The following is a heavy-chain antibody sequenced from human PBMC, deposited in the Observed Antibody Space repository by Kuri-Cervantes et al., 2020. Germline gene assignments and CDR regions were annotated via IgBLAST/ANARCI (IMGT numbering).Heavy chain of an antibody. D-gene: IGHD5-24*01. Sequence: SETLSLTCTVSGGSISSSSSYWGWIRQPPGKGLEWIGSIYYSGSTYYNPSLKSRVTISVDTSKNQFSLKLSSVTAADTAVYYCARDRYGYSSLDYWGQGTLVTVSS. J-gene: IGHJ4*02. CDR3: ARDRYGYSSLDY. CDR1: GGSISSSSSY. CDR2: IYYSGST. V-gene: IGHV4-39*01.